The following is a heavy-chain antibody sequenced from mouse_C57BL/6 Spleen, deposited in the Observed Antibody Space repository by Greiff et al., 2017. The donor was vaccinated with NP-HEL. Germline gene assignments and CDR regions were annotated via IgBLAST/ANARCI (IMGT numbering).Heavy chain of an antibody. Sequence: QVQLQQPGAELVRPGSSVKLSCKASGYTFTSYWMHWVKQRPIQGLEWIGNIDPSDSETHYNQKFKDKATLTVDKSSSTAYMQLSSLTSEDSAVYYCASMGYYDYDDDGFDYWGQGTTLTVSS. J-gene: IGHJ2*01. D-gene: IGHD2-4*01. CDR3: ASMGYYDYDDDGFDY. CDR1: GYTFTSYW. CDR2: IDPSDSET. V-gene: IGHV1-52*01.